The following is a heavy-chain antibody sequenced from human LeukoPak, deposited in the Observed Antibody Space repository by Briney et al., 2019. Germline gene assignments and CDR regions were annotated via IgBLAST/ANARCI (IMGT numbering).Heavy chain of an antibody. CDR1: GFTFSDYY. D-gene: IGHD3-22*01. Sequence: PGGSLRLSCAASGFTFSDYYMSWIRQAPGKGLEWVSYISSSGSIKYYADSVKGRFTISRDNSKNTLYLQMNSLRAEDTAVYYCARGYNYYDSSGYYYADFDYWGQGTLVTVSS. J-gene: IGHJ4*02. CDR2: ISSSGSIK. V-gene: IGHV3-11*04. CDR3: ARGYNYYDSSGYYYADFDY.